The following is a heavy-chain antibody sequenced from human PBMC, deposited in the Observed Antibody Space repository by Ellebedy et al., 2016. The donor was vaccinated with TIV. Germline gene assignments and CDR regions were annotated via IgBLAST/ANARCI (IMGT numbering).Heavy chain of an antibody. J-gene: IGHJ4*02. CDR1: GFTFSSYA. CDR3: AKREMIRDTTGAPAPLFDL. CDR2: ISGSGDYT. D-gene: IGHD1-26*01. V-gene: IGHV3-23*01. Sequence: GESLKISCAASGFTFSSYAMSSVRQAPGKGLEWVSVISGSGDYTNYADSVKGRFTISRDNSKNTLYLQMNSLRAEDTAVYFCAKREMIRDTTGAPAPLFDLWGQGTLVTVSS.